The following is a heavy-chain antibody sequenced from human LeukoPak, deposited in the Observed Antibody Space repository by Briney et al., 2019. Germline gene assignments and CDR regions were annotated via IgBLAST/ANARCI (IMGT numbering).Heavy chain of an antibody. D-gene: IGHD2-15*01. Sequence: GGSLRLSCAASGFTFSSYSMNWVRQAPGKGLEWVSYISSSSSTIYYADSVKGRFTISRDNAKNSLYLQMNSLRVEDTAVYYCARETPHPYYYGMDVWGQGTTVTVSS. V-gene: IGHV3-48*01. J-gene: IGHJ6*02. CDR3: ARETPHPYYYGMDV. CDR2: ISSSSSTI. CDR1: GFTFSSYS.